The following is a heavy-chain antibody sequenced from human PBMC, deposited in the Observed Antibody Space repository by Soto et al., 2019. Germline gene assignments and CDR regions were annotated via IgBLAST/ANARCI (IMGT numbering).Heavy chain of an antibody. Sequence: SVKVSCKASGFTFTSSAFQWVRQARGQRLEWIGWIAVGSGYTNYAQRFQDRVTLTRDMSTATTYMELSRLTSEDTAIYYCAADATAWQQMVPSDYWGQGTLVTVSS. CDR2: IAVGSGYT. J-gene: IGHJ4*02. CDR3: AADATAWQQMVPSDY. V-gene: IGHV1-58*01. D-gene: IGHD2-8*01. CDR1: GFTFTSSA.